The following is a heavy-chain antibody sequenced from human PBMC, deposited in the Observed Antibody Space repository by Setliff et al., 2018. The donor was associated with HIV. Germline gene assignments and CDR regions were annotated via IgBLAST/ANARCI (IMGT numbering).Heavy chain of an antibody. D-gene: IGHD5-18*01. V-gene: IGHV4-34*01. CDR1: GGSFSAYD. J-gene: IGHJ1*01. CDR2: INHSGGT. CDR3: ARGGYSYGFGRHRAYFQY. Sequence: SETLSLTCAVYGGSFSAYDWSWIRQTPGKGLEWIGEINHSGGTNYNPSLKSRVTMSVDTSKNQFSLKLSSVTAADTAVFYCARGGYSYGFGRHRAYFQYWGQGTQVTVSS.